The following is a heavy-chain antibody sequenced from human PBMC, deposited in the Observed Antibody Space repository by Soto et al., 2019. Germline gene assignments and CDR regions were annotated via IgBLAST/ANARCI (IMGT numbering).Heavy chain of an antibody. CDR1: GYSFTSYW. D-gene: IGHD2-21*02. Sequence: RKISCKGSGYSFTSYWIGWVRQMPGKGLEWMGIIYPGDSDTRYSPSFQGQVTISADKSISTAYLQWSSLKASDTAMYYCARRYCGGDCYLGDYYYYGMDVWGQGTTVTVSS. V-gene: IGHV5-51*01. CDR2: IYPGDSDT. J-gene: IGHJ6*02. CDR3: ARRYCGGDCYLGDYYYYGMDV.